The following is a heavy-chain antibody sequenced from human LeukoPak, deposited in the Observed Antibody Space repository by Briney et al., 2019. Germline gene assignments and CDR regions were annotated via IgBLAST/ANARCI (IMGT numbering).Heavy chain of an antibody. Sequence: ASVKVSCKASGYTFTGYCMHLVREAPGQGLEWVGWINPNSGGTNYAQKVQGRVTMTRDTSISTAYMELSRLRSDDTAVYYCARYYDSENWFDPWGQGTLVTVSS. J-gene: IGHJ5*02. CDR2: INPNSGGT. CDR3: ARYYDSENWFDP. CDR1: GYTFTGYC. V-gene: IGHV1-2*02. D-gene: IGHD3-22*01.